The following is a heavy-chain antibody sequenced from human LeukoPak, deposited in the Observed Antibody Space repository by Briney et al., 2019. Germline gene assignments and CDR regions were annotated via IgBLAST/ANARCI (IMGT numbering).Heavy chain of an antibody. CDR2: ISYDGSNK. D-gene: IGHD3-22*01. CDR1: GFTFSSYA. J-gene: IGHJ4*02. CDR3: VEGGAPSYYDGSGDAYFDY. Sequence: GGSLRLSCAASGFTFSSYAMHWVRQAPGKGLEWVAVISYDGSNKYYADSVKGRFTVSRDNSKNTLYLQMNSLRAEDTAVYFCVEGGAPSYYDGSGDAYFDYWGQGTLVTVSS. V-gene: IGHV3-30-3*02.